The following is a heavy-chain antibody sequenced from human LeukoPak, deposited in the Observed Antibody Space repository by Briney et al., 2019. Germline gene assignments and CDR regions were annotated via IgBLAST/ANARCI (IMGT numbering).Heavy chain of an antibody. V-gene: IGHV4-59*11. CDR3: ARVGLGSSGYYSNFDY. J-gene: IGHJ4*02. CDR2: IYYSGST. Sequence: SETLSLTCTVSGGSISSHYGSWIRQPPGKGLEWIGYIYYSGSTNYNPSLKSRVTISVDTSKNQFSLKLSSVTAADTAVYYCARVGLGSSGYYSNFDYWGQGTLVTVSS. CDR1: GGSISSHY. D-gene: IGHD3-22*01.